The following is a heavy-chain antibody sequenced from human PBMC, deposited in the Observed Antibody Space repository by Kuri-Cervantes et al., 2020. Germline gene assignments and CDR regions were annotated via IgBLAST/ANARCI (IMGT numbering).Heavy chain of an antibody. CDR1: GFTFSSYG. CDR3: ASWGGLFK. V-gene: IGHV3-30*03. Sequence: GESLKISCAASGFTFSSYGMHWVRQAPGKGLEWVAVISYDGSNKYYADSVKGRFTISRDNSKNTLYLQMNSLRAEDTAVYYCASWGGLFKWGQGTLVTVSS. J-gene: IGHJ4*02. D-gene: IGHD3-16*01. CDR2: ISYDGSNK.